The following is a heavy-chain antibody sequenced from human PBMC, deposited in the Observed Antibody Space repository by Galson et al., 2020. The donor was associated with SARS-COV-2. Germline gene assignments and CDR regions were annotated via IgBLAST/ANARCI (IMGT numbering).Heavy chain of an antibody. CDR3: VRDTSYYYENSGSDFEY. Sequence: GGSLRLSCAASGFVFGSYAMNWVRQAPGKGLEWTSYISSSSNTIYYADSVKGRFTVSRDNAKKSLYLQINSLRAEDTAVYYCVRDTSYYYENSGSDFEYWGQGTLVTVSS. V-gene: IGHV3-48*01. J-gene: IGHJ4*02. D-gene: IGHD3-22*01. CDR1: GFVFGSYA. CDR2: ISSSSNTI.